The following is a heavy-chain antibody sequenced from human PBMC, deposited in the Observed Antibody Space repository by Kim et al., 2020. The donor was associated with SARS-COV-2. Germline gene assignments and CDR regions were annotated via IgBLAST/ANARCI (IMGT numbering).Heavy chain of an antibody. V-gene: IGHV3-49*03. CDR3: TSGPYYYDSAAYYHDY. Sequence: GGSLRLSCTPSGLNFGDHAMSWFRQAPGKGLEWVAFIRSKRYGETTEYAASVKGRFTISRDDSKRIAYLQMNGLKTEDTAVYYCTSGPYYYDSAAYYHDYWGQGTLVTVSS. CDR2: IRSKRYGETT. D-gene: IGHD3-22*01. CDR1: GLNFGDHA. J-gene: IGHJ4*02.